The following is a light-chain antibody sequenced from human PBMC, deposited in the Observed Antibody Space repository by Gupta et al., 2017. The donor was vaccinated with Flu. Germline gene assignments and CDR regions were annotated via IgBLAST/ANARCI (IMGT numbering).Light chain of an antibody. J-gene: IGKJ2*01. CDR1: QSVSSY. V-gene: IGKV3-11*01. CDR2: DAS. CDR3: QQRSNWPPIT. Sequence: EIVLTQSPATLSLSPGERATLSCRASQSVSSYLAWYQQKPGQAPRLLIYDASNRATGTDFTLTISSLEPEDFAVYYCQQRSNWPPITLGQGTKLEIK.